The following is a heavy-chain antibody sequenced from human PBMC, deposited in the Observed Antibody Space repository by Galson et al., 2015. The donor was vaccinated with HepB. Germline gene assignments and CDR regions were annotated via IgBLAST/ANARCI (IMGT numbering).Heavy chain of an antibody. V-gene: IGHV1-3*01. CDR3: ARERLGGTWDY. CDR2: VKPGNGEI. D-gene: IGHD1-26*01. Sequence: SVKVSCKASGYTFTSYAMNWVRQAPGQRLEWMGWVKPGNGEIRYPQRFQGRVTISMDTFASTVYMEVTSLTSEDTAVYYCARERLGGTWDYWGQGTLVTVSS. J-gene: IGHJ4*02. CDR1: GYTFTSYA.